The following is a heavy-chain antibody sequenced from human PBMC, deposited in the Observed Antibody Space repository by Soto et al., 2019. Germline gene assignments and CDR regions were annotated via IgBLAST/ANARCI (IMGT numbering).Heavy chain of an antibody. CDR3: ARSPYDFWSGYYLPYYYYGMDV. J-gene: IGHJ6*02. CDR2: IIPIFGTA. CDR1: GGTFSSYA. V-gene: IGHV1-69*13. D-gene: IGHD3-3*01. Sequence: SVKVSCKASGGTFSSYAISWVRQAPGQGLEWMGGIIPIFGTANYAQKFQGRVTITADESTSTAYMELSSLRSEDTAVYYCARSPYDFWSGYYLPYYYYGMDVWGQGTRVTLSS.